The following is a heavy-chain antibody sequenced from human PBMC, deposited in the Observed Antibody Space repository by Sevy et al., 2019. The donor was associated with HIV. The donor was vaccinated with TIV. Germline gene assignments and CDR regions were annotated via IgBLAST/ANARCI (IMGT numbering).Heavy chain of an antibody. CDR2: ISSNGGST. CDR3: VKEENVLRFLEWLLGL. D-gene: IGHD3-3*01. CDR1: GFTFSSYA. V-gene: IGHV3-64D*06. Sequence: GGYLRLSCSASGFTFSSYAMHWVRQAPGKGLEYVSAISSNGGSTYYADSVKGRFTISRDNSKNTLYLQMSSLRAEDTTVYYCVKEENVLRFLEWLLGLWGQGTLVTVSS. J-gene: IGHJ4*02.